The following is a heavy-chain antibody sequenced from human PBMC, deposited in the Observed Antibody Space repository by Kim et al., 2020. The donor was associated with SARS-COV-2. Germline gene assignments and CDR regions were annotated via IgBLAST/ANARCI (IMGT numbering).Heavy chain of an antibody. Sequence: GGSLRLSCVASGFSFSSFSMNWVRQAPGKGLEWVSYISSSSIAIYYADSVKGRFTISRDNAKKPLYLLMNSLRDEDTAVYYCARADNVYSGYGSWGQGTLVTASS. D-gene: IGHD5-12*01. CDR1: GFSFSSFS. CDR3: ARADNVYSGYGS. CDR2: ISSSSIAI. V-gene: IGHV3-48*02. J-gene: IGHJ5*02.